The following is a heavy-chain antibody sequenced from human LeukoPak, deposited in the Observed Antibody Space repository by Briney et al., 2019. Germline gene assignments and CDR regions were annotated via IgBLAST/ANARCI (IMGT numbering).Heavy chain of an antibody. D-gene: IGHD4-11*01. CDR3: ARSGTTVTRD. Sequence: SETLSLTCTVSGGSISSYYWSWIRQPPGKGLEWIGYIYYSGSTNYNPSLKSRVTISVDTSKNQFSLKLSSVTAADTAVYYCARSGTTVTRDWGQGTLVTVSS. V-gene: IGHV4-59*01. CDR2: IYYSGST. J-gene: IGHJ4*02. CDR1: GGSISSYY.